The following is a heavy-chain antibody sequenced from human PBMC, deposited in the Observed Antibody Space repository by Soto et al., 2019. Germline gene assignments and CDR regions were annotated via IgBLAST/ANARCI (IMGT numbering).Heavy chain of an antibody. CDR3: AREVRDFWSGYWYYGMDV. J-gene: IGHJ6*02. D-gene: IGHD3-3*01. Sequence: SETLSLTXTVSGGSVSSGSYYWSWIRQPPGKGLEWIGYIYYSGSTNYNPSLKSRVTISVDTSKNQFSLKLSSVTAADTAVYYCAREVRDFWSGYWYYGMDVWGQGTTVTVSS. CDR2: IYYSGST. V-gene: IGHV4-61*01. CDR1: GGSVSSGSYY.